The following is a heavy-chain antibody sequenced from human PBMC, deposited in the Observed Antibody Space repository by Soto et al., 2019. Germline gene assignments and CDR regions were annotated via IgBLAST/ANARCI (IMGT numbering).Heavy chain of an antibody. Sequence: QVQLVQSGAEVKKPGSSVKVSCKASGGTFSSYAISWVRQAPGQGLEWMGGIIPIFGTANYAQKFQGRVTITADKSTSTAYMELSSLRSEDTAVYYCARDSISNLAAYHYGMDVWGQGTTVTVSS. J-gene: IGHJ6*02. CDR2: IIPIFGTA. CDR3: ARDSISNLAAYHYGMDV. D-gene: IGHD3-9*01. V-gene: IGHV1-69*06. CDR1: GGTFSSYA.